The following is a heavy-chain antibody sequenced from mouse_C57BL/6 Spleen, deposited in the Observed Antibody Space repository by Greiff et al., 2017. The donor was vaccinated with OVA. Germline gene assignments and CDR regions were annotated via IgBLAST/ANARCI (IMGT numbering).Heavy chain of an antibody. Sequence: QVQLQQPGAELVKPGASVKLSCKASGYTFTSYWMHWVKQRPGRGLEWIGRIDPNSGGTKYNEQFKSKATLTVDKPSSTAYMQLSSLTSEDSAVYYCSRATNDYDDEYYAMDYWGQGTSVTVSS. CDR2: IDPNSGGT. CDR3: SRATNDYDDEYYAMDY. V-gene: IGHV1-72*01. J-gene: IGHJ4*01. D-gene: IGHD2-4*01. CDR1: GYTFTSYW.